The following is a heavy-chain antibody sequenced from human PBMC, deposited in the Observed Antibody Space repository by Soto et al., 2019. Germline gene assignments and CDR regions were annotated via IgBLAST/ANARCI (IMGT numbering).Heavy chain of an antibody. J-gene: IGHJ6*02. V-gene: IGHV4-59*01. CDR1: GGSISGYY. Sequence: XXTLSLPFTVSGGSISGYYWRWILQPPGKGLEWIGYMYNTGSTVYNPSFKSRVTISVDTSKNQFSLKLNSVTAADKAVYYCARDLWGYCGTDCYPLDVWGQGTTVTVSS. CDR3: ARDLWGYCGTDCYPLDV. D-gene: IGHD2-21*02. CDR2: MYNTGST.